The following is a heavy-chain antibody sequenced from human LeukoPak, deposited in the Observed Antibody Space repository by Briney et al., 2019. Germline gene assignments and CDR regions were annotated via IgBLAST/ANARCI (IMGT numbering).Heavy chain of an antibody. CDR1: GFTFSSYS. CDR3: AKDCSGGSCYSR. V-gene: IGHV3-21*04. J-gene: IGHJ4*02. Sequence: GGSLRLSCAASGFTFSSYSMNWVRQAPGKGLEWVSSISSSSSYIYYADSVKGRFTISRENSKNTLYLQMNSLRAEDTAVYYCAKDCSGGSCYSRWGQGTLVTVSS. D-gene: IGHD2-15*01. CDR2: ISSSSSYI.